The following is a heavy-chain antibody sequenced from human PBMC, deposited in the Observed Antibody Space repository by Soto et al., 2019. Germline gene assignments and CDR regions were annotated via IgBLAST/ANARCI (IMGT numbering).Heavy chain of an antibody. J-gene: IGHJ4*02. CDR3: ARRFNWSDDY. CDR1: GGTFSSYT. D-gene: IGHD1-1*01. CDR2: IIPILGIA. Sequence: QVQLVQSGAEVKKPGSSVKVSCKASGGTFSSYTISWVRQAPGQGLEWMGRIIPILGIANYAQKFQGRATITADKSTSTAYMELSSLRSEDTVVYYCARRFNWSDDYWGQGTLVTVSS. V-gene: IGHV1-69*02.